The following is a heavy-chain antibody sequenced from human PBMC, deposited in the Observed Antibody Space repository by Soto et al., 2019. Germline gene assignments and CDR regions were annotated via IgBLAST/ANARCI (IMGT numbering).Heavy chain of an antibody. Sequence: QVQLVESGGGVVQPGRSLRLSCAASGFTFSNYGMHWVRQAPGNGLGWVAVISYEGINKYYADSVRGRFTISRDNSENALYLQMNSLRAEDTAVYYCAKDRDYGDYGGTFDPWGQGTLVTVSS. CDR2: ISYEGINK. V-gene: IGHV3-30*18. J-gene: IGHJ5*02. CDR3: AKDRDYGDYGGTFDP. CDR1: GFTFSNYG. D-gene: IGHD4-17*01.